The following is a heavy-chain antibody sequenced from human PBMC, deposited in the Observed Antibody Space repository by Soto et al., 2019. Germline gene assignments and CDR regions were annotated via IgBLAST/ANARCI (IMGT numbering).Heavy chain of an antibody. CDR2: IYYSGST. V-gene: IGHV4-31*03. J-gene: IGHJ4*02. CDR1: GGSISSGDFY. Sequence: QVQLQESGPGLVKPSQTLSLTCTVSGGSISSGDFYWSWIRQHPGKGLEWIGYIYYSGSTYYYPSLKGRITILIDTSKNQFSLKLTSVTAADTAVYYCATANLVRGVIVYWGQGALVTVSS. D-gene: IGHD3-10*01. CDR3: ATANLVRGVIVY.